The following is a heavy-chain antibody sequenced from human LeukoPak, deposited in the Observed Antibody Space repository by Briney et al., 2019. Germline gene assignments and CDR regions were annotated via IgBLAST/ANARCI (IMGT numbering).Heavy chain of an antibody. D-gene: IGHD2-15*01. J-gene: IGHJ4*02. CDR3: TRARYCSGGSCYAEY. V-gene: IGHV5-51*01. CDR1: GYSFTTYW. Sequence: GESLKISCKGSGYSFTTYWIGWVRQMPGKGLEWMGIIYPGDSDTRYSPSFQGQVTISADKSISTAYLQWSSLKGSDTAMYYCTRARYCSGGSCYAEYWGQGTLVTVSS. CDR2: IYPGDSDT.